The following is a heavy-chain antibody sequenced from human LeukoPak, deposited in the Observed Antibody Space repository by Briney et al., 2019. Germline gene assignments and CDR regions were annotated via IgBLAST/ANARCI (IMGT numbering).Heavy chain of an antibody. D-gene: IGHD1-26*01. CDR1: GGSISSHY. CDR2: IYYRGST. Sequence: AETLCLACAVSGGSISSHYWSWIRQPPGKGLEWVVYIYYRGSTNYNPALKSRLSLSVDTSNDQFSLKLRSVTAADTAVYYCARVIVGAPPDGFDMWGQETMVPVSS. V-gene: IGHV4-59*11. J-gene: IGHJ3*02. CDR3: ARVIVGAPPDGFDM.